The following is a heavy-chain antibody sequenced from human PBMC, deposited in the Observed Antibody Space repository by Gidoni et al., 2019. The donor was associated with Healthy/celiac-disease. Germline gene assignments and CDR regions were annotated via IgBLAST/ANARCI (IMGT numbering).Heavy chain of an antibody. CDR3: ARAPPSGLPINFDY. V-gene: IGHV3-21*01. CDR2: ISSSSSYI. J-gene: IGHJ4*02. Sequence: EVQLVESGGGLVKPGGSLRLSCAASGFTFRSYSMNWVRQAPGKGLEWVSSISSSSSYIYYADSVKGRFTISRDNAKNSLYLQMNSLRAEDTAVYYCARAPPSGLPINFDYWGQGTLVTVSS. CDR1: GFTFRSYS. D-gene: IGHD4-17*01.